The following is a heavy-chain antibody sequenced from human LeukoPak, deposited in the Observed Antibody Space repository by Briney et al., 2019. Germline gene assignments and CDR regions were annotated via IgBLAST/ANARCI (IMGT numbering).Heavy chain of an antibody. Sequence: SETLSLTCTVSGYSISSGYYWGWIRQPPGKGLEWIGSIYHSGSTYYNPSLKSRVTISVDTSKNQFSLKLSSVTAADTAVYYCARDEGSGWCVYWGQGTLVTVSS. CDR3: ARDEGSGWCVY. J-gene: IGHJ4*02. V-gene: IGHV4-38-2*02. CDR1: GYSISSGYY. D-gene: IGHD6-19*01. CDR2: IYHSGST.